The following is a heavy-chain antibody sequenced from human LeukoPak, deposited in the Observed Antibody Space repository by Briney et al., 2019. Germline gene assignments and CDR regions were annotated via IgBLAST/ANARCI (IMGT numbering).Heavy chain of an antibody. J-gene: IGHJ4*02. CDR1: GYTFTSYG. CDR2: ISAYNGNT. Sequence: GASVKVSCKASGYTFTSYGISWVRQAPGQGLEWMGWISAYNGNTNYAQKLQGRVTMTTDTSTSTAYMELRSLRSDDTAMYYCARDRYYYGSGRVPDYWGQGTLVTVSS. V-gene: IGHV1-18*01. CDR3: ARDRYYYGSGRVPDY. D-gene: IGHD3-10*01.